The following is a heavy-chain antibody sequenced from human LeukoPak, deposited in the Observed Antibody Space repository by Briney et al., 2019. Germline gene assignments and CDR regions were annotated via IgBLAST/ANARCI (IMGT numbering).Heavy chain of an antibody. CDR2: IKSKNDGGTT. V-gene: IGHV3-15*01. D-gene: IGHD1-26*01. CDR3: TIRERLDY. Sequence: GGSLRLSCVASGFTFTHAWMKWVRRAPGKGLEWVGHIKSKNDGGTTAYAAPVKGRFTISRDDSKNTLYLQMSSLKTEDTAVYYCTIRERLDYWGQGTLVTVSS. CDR1: GFTFTHAW. J-gene: IGHJ4*02.